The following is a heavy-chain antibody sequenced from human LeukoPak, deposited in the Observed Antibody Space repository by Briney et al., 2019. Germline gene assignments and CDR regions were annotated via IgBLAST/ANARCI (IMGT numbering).Heavy chain of an antibody. CDR2: ISAYNDNT. J-gene: IGHJ4*02. D-gene: IGHD2-2*02. CDR3: AREYCSSTSCYNIDY. CDR1: GYPFTNYG. Sequence: ASVTVSCKASGYPFTNYGISWVRQAPGQGLEWMGWISAYNDNTKYAQKLQGRVTMTTDTSTSTAYMELRSLTSDDTAVYYCAREYCSSTSCYNIDYWGQGTLVTVSS. V-gene: IGHV1-18*01.